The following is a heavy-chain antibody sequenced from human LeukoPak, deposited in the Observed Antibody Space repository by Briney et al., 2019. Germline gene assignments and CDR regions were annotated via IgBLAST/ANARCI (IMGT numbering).Heavy chain of an antibody. V-gene: IGHV1-18*01. CDR1: GYTFTNYG. CDR3: ARASGRPYYYYGMDV. D-gene: IGHD6-6*01. CDR2: ISAYNGNT. J-gene: IGHJ6*02. Sequence: ASVNLSCKGSGYTFTNYGITWGRHPPVQGLELMGWISAYNGNTNYAQKLQGRVTMTTDTSASTAYMELRSLRSDDTAVYYCARASGRPYYYYGMDVWGQGTTVTVSS.